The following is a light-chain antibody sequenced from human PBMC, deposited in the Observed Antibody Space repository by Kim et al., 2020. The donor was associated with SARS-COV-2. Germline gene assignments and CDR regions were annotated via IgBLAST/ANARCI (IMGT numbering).Light chain of an antibody. CDR1: NLGDYR. CDR2: YDT. Sequence: SYELTQPPSVSVAPGKTARIPCGGNNLGDYRVHWYQQKAGQAPLLVIYYDTDRPSGIPARFSGSTSGNTVTLTISSVEVGDEADYYCQVWHSGGDRVVFGGGTQLTVL. J-gene: IGLJ2*01. V-gene: IGLV3-21*04. CDR3: QVWHSGGDRVV.